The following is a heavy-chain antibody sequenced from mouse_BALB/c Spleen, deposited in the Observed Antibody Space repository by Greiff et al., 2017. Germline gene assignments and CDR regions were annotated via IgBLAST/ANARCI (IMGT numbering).Heavy chain of an antibody. J-gene: IGHJ3*01. D-gene: IGHD2-4*01. CDR3: AREGYDYEFAY. CDR2: IWAGGST. V-gene: IGHV2-9*02. Sequence: VHLVESGPGLVAPSQSLSITCTVSGFSLTSYGVHWVRQPPGKGLEWLGVIWAGGSTNYNSALMSRLSISKDNSKSQVFLKMNSLQSDDTAMYYCAREGYDYEFAYWGQGTLVTVSA. CDR1: GFSLTSYG.